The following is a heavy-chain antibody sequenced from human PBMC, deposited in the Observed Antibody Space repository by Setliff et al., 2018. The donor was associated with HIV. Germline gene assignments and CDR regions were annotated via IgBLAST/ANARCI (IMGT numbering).Heavy chain of an antibody. CDR1: GGSISSNNYY. CDR3: ARVYYFDSSGYYQRGDVFDI. Sequence: SETLSLTCTVSGGSISSNNYYWGWIRQPPGKGLEWIGSIFYSETVYYGGRTYYSPSLKSRVTISVDTSKSQISLKLTSVTAADTAMYHCARVYYFDSSGYYQRGDVFDIWGQGTMVTVSS. CDR2: IFYSETVYYGGRT. D-gene: IGHD3-22*01. V-gene: IGHV4-39*07. J-gene: IGHJ3*02.